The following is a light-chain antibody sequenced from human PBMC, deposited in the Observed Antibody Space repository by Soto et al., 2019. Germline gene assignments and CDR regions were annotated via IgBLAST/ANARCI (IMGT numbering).Light chain of an antibody. J-gene: IGKJ2*01. CDR3: QQSYSTPRT. CDR2: AAS. V-gene: IGKV1-39*01. CDR1: QSFSSY. Sequence: DIQMTQSPSSLSASVGDRVTITCRARQSFSSYLNWYQQKPGKAPKLLIYAASSLQSGVPSRFSGSGSGTDFTLTISSLQPEDFATYYCQQSYSTPRTFGQGTKLEIK.